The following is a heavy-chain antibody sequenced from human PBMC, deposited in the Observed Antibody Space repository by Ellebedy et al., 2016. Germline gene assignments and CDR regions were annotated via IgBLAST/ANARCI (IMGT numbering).Heavy chain of an antibody. D-gene: IGHD3-9*01. CDR1: GYTFTTYY. V-gene: IGHV1-46*01. CDR3: ARSRLRYFDLVPGY. CDR2: INPSGGST. J-gene: IGHJ4*02. Sequence: ASVKVSCXATGYTFTTYYMHWVRQAPGQGLEWMGIINPSGGSTRYAQKFQGRVTMTRNTSISTAYMELSSLRSEDTAVYYCARSRLRYFDLVPGYWGQGTLVTVSS.